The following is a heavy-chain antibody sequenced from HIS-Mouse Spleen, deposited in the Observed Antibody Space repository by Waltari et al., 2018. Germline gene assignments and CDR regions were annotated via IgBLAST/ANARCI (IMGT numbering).Heavy chain of an antibody. Sequence: EVQLVESGGGLVQPGGSLRLSCAASGFTFSSYWMSWVRQAPGEGVAWMANIKQDGSEKYYVDSVKGRFTISRDNAKNSLYLQMNSLRAEDTAVYYCAREPHYGGNSHFDYWGQGTLVTVSS. CDR2: IKQDGSEK. V-gene: IGHV3-7*01. D-gene: IGHD4-17*01. J-gene: IGHJ4*02. CDR3: AREPHYGGNSHFDY. CDR1: GFTFSSYW.